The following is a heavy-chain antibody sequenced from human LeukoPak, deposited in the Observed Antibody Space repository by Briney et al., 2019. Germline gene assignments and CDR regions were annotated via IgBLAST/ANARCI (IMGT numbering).Heavy chain of an antibody. D-gene: IGHD3-22*01. J-gene: IGHJ3*02. CDR1: GFTFDDYA. CDR3: AKDLAYYDSSNSAGNAFDI. V-gene: IGHV3-9*01. CDR2: ISWNSGSI. Sequence: GGSLGLSCAASGFTFDDYAMHWVRQAPGKGLEWVSGISWNSGSIGYADSVKGRFTISRDNAKNSLYLQMNSLRAEDTALYYCAKDLAYYDSSNSAGNAFDIWGQGTMVTVSS.